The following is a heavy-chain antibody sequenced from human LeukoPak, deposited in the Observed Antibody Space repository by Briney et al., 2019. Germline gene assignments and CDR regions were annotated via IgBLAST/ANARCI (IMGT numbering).Heavy chain of an antibody. V-gene: IGHV1-2*02. CDR3: ARAPGWLHIDY. Sequence: ASVKVSCKASGYTFTDYYMHWVRQAPGQGLEWMGWINPNSGGTNYAQNFQGRVTMTRDTSISTAYMELSRLRSEDTAVYYCARAPGWLHIDYWGQGTLVTVSS. CDR2: INPNSGGT. CDR1: GYTFTDYY. D-gene: IGHD5-24*01. J-gene: IGHJ4*02.